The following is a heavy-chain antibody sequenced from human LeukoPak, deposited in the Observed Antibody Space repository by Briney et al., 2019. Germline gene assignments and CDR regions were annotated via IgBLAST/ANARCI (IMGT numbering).Heavy chain of an antibody. J-gene: IGHJ5*02. V-gene: IGHV4-34*01. Sequence: PSETLSLTCAVYGGSFSGYYWSWIRQPPGKGLEWIGEINHSGSTNYNPSLKRRVTISVDTSKNQFSLKLSSVTAADTAVYYCARGLPNVSTRRGKYNWFDPWGQGTLVTVSS. CDR2: INHSGST. CDR1: GGSFSGYY. CDR3: ARGLPNVSTRRGKYNWFDP. D-gene: IGHD3-22*01.